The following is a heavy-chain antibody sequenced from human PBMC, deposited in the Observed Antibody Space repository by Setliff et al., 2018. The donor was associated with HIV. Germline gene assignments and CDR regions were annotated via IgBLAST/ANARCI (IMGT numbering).Heavy chain of an antibody. CDR1: GGSFTTYY. V-gene: IGHV4-4*09. D-gene: IGHD1-1*01. CDR2: FYTSGST. J-gene: IGHJ4*02. Sequence: SETLSLTCTVSGGSFTTYYWSWLRQPPGKELEWIGYFYTSGSTNYNPSLKSRVTISIDTSKNQFSLKLNAVTAADTGVYYCARRPPLTTGREYYFDFWGQGTLVTVSS. CDR3: ARRPPLTTGREYYFDF.